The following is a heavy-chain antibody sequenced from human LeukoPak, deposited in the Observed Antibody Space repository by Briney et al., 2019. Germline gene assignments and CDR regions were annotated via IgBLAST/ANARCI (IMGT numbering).Heavy chain of an antibody. CDR2: FDPEDGGA. V-gene: IGHV1-24*01. CDR1: GYTLTELS. Sequence: ASVKVSCKVSGYTLTELSMHWVRPAPGKGLEWMGGFDPEDGGAIYAQKFQGRVTMTEDTSTDTAYMELSSLRSEYTAVYYCATDLMVRGVITPYWGQGTLVTVSS. CDR3: ATDLMVRGVITPY. J-gene: IGHJ4*02. D-gene: IGHD3-10*01.